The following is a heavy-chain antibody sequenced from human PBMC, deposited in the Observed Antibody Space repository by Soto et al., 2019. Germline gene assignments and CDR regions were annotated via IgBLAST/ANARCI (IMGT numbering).Heavy chain of an antibody. CDR3: ASSIFGVVHTWFDP. V-gene: IGHV4-39*01. D-gene: IGHD3-3*01. J-gene: IGHJ5*02. CDR2: IYYSRST. CDR1: GGSISSSSYY. Sequence: QLQLQESGPGLVKPSETLSLTCTVSGGSISSSSYYWGWIRQPPGKGLEWIGSIYYSRSTNYNPSLKSRVTISVDTSKNQFSLKLSSVTAADPAVYYCASSIFGVVHTWFDPWGQGTLVTVYS.